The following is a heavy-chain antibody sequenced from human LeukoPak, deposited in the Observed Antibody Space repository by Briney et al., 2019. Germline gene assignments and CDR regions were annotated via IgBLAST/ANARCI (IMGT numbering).Heavy chain of an antibody. J-gene: IGHJ4*02. CDR1: GFPFSSYS. CDR2: ISSSSGSSYI. CDR3: ARDQLGYDSSGNYDY. V-gene: IGHV3-21*01. Sequence: GGSLRLSCAASGFPFSSYSMNWVRQAPGKGLEWVSSISSSSGSSYIDYADSVQGRFTISRDNAKNSLYLQMNSLRAEDTAVYYCARDQLGYDSSGNYDYWGQGTLVTVSS. D-gene: IGHD3-22*01.